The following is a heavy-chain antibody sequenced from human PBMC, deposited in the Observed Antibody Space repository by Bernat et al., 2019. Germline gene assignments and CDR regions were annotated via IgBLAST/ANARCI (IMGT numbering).Heavy chain of an antibody. CDR3: TRVGPYCGGDCYDNWFDP. Sequence: EVQLVESGGGLVQPGRSLRLSCTASGFTFGDYAMSWFRQAPGKGLEWVGFIRSKAYGGTTDYAASVKGRFTISRDDSKSIAYLQMNSLKTEDTAVYYCTRVGPYCGGDCYDNWFDPWGQGTLVTVSS. V-gene: IGHV3-49*03. D-gene: IGHD2-21*02. CDR1: GFTFGDYA. CDR2: IRSKAYGGTT. J-gene: IGHJ5*02.